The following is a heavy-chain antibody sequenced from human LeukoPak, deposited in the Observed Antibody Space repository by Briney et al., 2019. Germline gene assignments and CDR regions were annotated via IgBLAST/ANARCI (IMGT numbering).Heavy chain of an antibody. CDR2: ISSSGGTI. V-gene: IGHV3-48*04. CDR1: GFSFSHYA. J-gene: IGHJ4*02. D-gene: IGHD2-21*01. Sequence: GGSLRLSCAASGFSFSHYAMHWVRQAPGKGLEWVSYISSSGGTIYYADSVKGRFTISRDNAKNSLYLQMNSLRAEDTAVYYCARDLDPSFAGPPGYWGQGTLVTVSS. CDR3: ARDLDPSFAGPPGY.